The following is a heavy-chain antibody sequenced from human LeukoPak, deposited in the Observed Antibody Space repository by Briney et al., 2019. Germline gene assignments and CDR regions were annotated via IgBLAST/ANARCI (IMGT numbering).Heavy chain of an antibody. Sequence: SEPLSLTCAVYGGSFSGYYWSWIRQPPGKGLEWIGEINHSGSTNYNPSLKSRVTISVDTSKNQFSLKLSSVTAAATAVYFCARNSCSGGSCYDNRGYFDYWGQGTLVTVSS. CDR3: ARNSCSGGSCYDNRGYFDY. CDR1: GGSFSGYY. J-gene: IGHJ4*02. CDR2: INHSGST. D-gene: IGHD2-15*01. V-gene: IGHV4-34*01.